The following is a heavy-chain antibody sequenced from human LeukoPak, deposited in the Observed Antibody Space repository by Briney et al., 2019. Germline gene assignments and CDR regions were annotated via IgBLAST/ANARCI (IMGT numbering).Heavy chain of an antibody. V-gene: IGHV4-39*07. CDR3: ARGVGFGKFSSSHYFDY. Sequence: PGGSLRLSCAASGFTFSSYAMSWVRQPPGKGLEWIGSIYYSGSTYYNPSLKSRVTISVDTSKNQFSLKLSSVTAADTAVYYCARGVGFGKFSSSHYFDYWGQGTLVTVSS. J-gene: IGHJ4*02. CDR1: GFTFSSYA. D-gene: IGHD3-10*01. CDR2: IYYSGST.